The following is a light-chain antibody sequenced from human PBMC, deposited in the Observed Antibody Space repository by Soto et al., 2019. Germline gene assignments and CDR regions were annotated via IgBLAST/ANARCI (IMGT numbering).Light chain of an antibody. CDR1: SSDIGSYNY. CDR3: SSYAGNSNYV. Sequence: QSALTQPASVSGSPGQSITISCTGTSSDIGSYNYVSWYQQHPGTAPKLMIFEVNNRPSGVSDRFSGSKSGNTASLTVSGLQADDEADYYCSSYAGNSNYVFGSATKLTVL. CDR2: EVN. J-gene: IGLJ1*01. V-gene: IGLV2-14*01.